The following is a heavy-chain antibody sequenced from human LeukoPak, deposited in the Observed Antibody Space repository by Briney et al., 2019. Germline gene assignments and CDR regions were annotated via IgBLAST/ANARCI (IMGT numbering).Heavy chain of an antibody. Sequence: GGSLRLSCAASGFTFSSYAMSWVRQAPGKGLEWVSVISGSGGSTYYADSVKGRFTISRDNSKNTLYLQMNSLRAEDTAVYYCAKQLDWGLYYYYYMDVWGKGTTVTVSS. J-gene: IGHJ6*03. CDR1: GFTFSSYA. CDR3: AKQLDWGLYYYYYMDV. D-gene: IGHD7-27*01. CDR2: ISGSGGST. V-gene: IGHV3-23*01.